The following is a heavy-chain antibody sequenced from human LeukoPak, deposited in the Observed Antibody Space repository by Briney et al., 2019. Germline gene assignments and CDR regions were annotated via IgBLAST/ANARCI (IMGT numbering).Heavy chain of an antibody. CDR2: ISAYNGNT. CDR3: ARDTYCSSTSCFVNWFGP. V-gene: IGHV1-18*01. D-gene: IGHD2-2*01. J-gene: IGHJ5*02. Sequence: GASVKVSYKASGYTFTSYGISWVRQAPGQGLEWMGWISAYNGNTNYAQKLQGRVTMTTDTSTSTAYMELRSLRSDDTAVYYCARDTYCSSTSCFVNWFGPWGQGTLVTVSS. CDR1: GYTFTSYG.